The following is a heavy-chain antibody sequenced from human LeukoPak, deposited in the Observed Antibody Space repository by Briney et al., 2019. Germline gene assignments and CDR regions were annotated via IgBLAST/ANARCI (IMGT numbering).Heavy chain of an antibody. CDR1: GFTFNNYA. CDR2: ISGSGGST. V-gene: IGHV3-23*01. CDR3: AKEDILSGFNP. J-gene: IGHJ5*02. Sequence: GGSLRLSCVASGFTFNNYAMNWVRQAPGKGLEWVSAISGSGGSTFYADSVKGRFTISRDNSKNTLYLQMNSLRAEDTAVYYCAKEDILSGFNPWGQGTLVTVSS. D-gene: IGHD3-9*01.